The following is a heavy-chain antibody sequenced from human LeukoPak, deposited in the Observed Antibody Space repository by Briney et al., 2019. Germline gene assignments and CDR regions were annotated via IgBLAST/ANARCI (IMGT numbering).Heavy chain of an antibody. V-gene: IGHV1-8*01. Sequence: ASVKVSCKASGYTFTSYDINWVRQATGQGLEWMGWMNPNSGNTGYAQKFQGRLTMTRNTSISTAYMELSSLRSEDTAVYYCVFMYNWNYVIRYWGQGTLVTVSS. CDR3: VFMYNWNYVIRY. CDR1: GYTFTSYD. J-gene: IGHJ4*02. CDR2: MNPNSGNT. D-gene: IGHD1-7*01.